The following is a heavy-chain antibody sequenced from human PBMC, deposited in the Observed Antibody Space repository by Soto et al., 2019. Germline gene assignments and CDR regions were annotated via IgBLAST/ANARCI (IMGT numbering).Heavy chain of an antibody. V-gene: IGHV3-48*02. CDR2: ISTTSFTI. CDR1: GFSFSTYD. CDR3: ARDRCFDGSCYSASDS. J-gene: IGHJ5*01. D-gene: IGHD2-15*01. Sequence: GGSLRLSCAASGFSFSTYDMDWVRQAPGKAPEWIAHISTTSFTIYYADSVKGRFTISRDKARNSMYLEMKSLRDEDTAVYYCARDRCFDGSCYSASDSWGQGILVTVSS.